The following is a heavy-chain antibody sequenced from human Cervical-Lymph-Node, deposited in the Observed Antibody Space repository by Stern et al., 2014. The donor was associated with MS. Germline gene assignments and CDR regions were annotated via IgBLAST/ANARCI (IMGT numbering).Heavy chain of an antibody. Sequence: QVQLVESGGGVVQPGRSLRLSCAASGFTFSSYGMHWVRQAPGKGLEWVAVIRYDGSNKYYADSVKGRFTISRDNSKNTLYLQMNSLRAEDTAVYYCARVAYDFWSGYAFDYWGQGTLVTVSS. CDR1: GFTFSSYG. V-gene: IGHV3-33*01. CDR3: ARVAYDFWSGYAFDY. J-gene: IGHJ4*02. D-gene: IGHD3-3*01. CDR2: IRYDGSNK.